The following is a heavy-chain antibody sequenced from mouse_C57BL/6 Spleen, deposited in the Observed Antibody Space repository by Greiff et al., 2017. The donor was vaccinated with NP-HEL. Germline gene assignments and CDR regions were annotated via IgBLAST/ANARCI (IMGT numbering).Heavy chain of an antibody. CDR3: AREVGYYGSSYWYFDV. CDR1: GYTFTSYW. V-gene: IGHV1-55*01. J-gene: IGHJ1*03. D-gene: IGHD1-1*01. Sequence: QVQLQQPGAELVKPGASVKMSCKASGYTFTSYWITWVKQRPGQGLEWIGDIYPGSGSTNYNEKFKSKATLTVDTSSSTAYMQLSSLTSEASAVYYCAREVGYYGSSYWYFDVWGTGTTVTVSS. CDR2: IYPGSGST.